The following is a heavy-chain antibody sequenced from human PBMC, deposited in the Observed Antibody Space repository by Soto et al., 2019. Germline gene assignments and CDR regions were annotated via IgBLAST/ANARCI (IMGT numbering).Heavy chain of an antibody. V-gene: IGHV3-66*01. Sequence: PGGSLRLSCAASGFTVSSNYMSWVRQAPGKGLEWVSVIYSGGSTYYADSVKGRFTISRDNSKNTLYLQMNSLRAEGTAVYYCASPGSHYDFWSGPGYWGQGTLVTVSS. CDR1: GFTVSSNY. D-gene: IGHD3-3*01. J-gene: IGHJ4*02. CDR3: ASPGSHYDFWSGPGY. CDR2: IYSGGST.